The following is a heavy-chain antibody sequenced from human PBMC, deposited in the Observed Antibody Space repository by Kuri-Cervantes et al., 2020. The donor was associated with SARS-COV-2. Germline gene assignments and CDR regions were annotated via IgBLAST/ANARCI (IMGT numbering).Heavy chain of an antibody. V-gene: IGHV1-69*05. J-gene: IGHJ1*01. CDR2: IIPIFGTA. CDR3: ARCYSSTRFYFQH. CDR1: GGTFSSYA. Sequence: SVKVSCKASGGTFSSYAISWVRQAPGQGLEWMGGIIPIFGTANYAQKFQGRATITTDESTSTGYMELSRLRSEDTAVYYCARCYSSTRFYFQHWGQGTLVSGSS. D-gene: IGHD2-2*01.